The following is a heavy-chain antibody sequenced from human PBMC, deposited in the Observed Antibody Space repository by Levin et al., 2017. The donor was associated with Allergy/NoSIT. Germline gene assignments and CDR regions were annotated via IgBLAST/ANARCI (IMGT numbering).Heavy chain of an antibody. Sequence: GESLKISCAVSGLTFSKHGMHWVRQAPGKGLEWVAVIWADGSQKYYSDSVKGRFTISRDNSRNTLYLQMDSLRADDTAIYYCATDRGSAPFDYWGQGTLVTVSS. V-gene: IGHV3-33*01. J-gene: IGHJ4*02. CDR3: ATDRGSAPFDY. CDR2: IWADGSQK. CDR1: GLTFSKHG. D-gene: IGHD3-10*01.